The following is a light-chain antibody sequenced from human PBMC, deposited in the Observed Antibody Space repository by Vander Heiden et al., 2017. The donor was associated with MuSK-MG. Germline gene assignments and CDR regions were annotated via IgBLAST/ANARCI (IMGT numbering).Light chain of an antibody. Sequence: TISCTGASSDVGRYNYVSWYQQHPGQAPKLMIYEVSKRPSGVSNRFSGSKSGSTASLTISGLQAEDEADYYCTSYTGSSTLYVFGTGTKVTVL. V-gene: IGLV2-14*01. J-gene: IGLJ1*01. CDR1: SSDVGRYNY. CDR2: EVS. CDR3: TSYTGSSTLYV.